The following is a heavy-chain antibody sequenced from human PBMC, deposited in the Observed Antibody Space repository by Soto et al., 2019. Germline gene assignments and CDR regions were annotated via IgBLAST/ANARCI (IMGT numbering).Heavy chain of an antibody. CDR2: IYYSGST. CDR3: YRAAVANYGSGSYYGPWFDP. J-gene: IGHJ5*02. V-gene: IGHV4-30-4*01. CDR1: GGSISSGDYY. Sequence: SETLSLTCTVSGGSISSGDYYWIWIRQPPGQGREWIGYIYYSGSTYYTPSLKSRVTISADTSKNSFSLNLSSVAAADAAYYYCYRAAVANYGSGSYYGPWFDPWGQGTLVTVSS. D-gene: IGHD3-10*01.